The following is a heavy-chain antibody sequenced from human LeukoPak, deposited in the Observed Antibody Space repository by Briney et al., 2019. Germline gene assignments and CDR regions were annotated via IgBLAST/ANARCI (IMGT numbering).Heavy chain of an antibody. CDR2: IYSGGST. D-gene: IGHD3-3*01. J-gene: IGHJ3*02. Sequence: GGSLRLSCAASGITFTSYSMNWVRQAPGKGLEWVSVIYSGGSTYYADSVKGRFTISRDNSKNTLYLQMNSLRAEDTAVYYCARAVLRFAWDIWGQGTMVTVSS. V-gene: IGHV3-53*01. CDR1: GITFTSYS. CDR3: ARAVLRFAWDI.